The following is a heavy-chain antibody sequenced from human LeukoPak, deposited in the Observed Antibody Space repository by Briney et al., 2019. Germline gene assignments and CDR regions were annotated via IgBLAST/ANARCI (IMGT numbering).Heavy chain of an antibody. J-gene: IGHJ4*02. Sequence: SETLSLTCTVSGGSISSYYWSWIRQPAGKGLEWIGRIYTSGSTNYNPSLKSRVTISVDTSKNQFSLKLSSVTAADTAVYYCAREAYYDSSGYFDYWGQGTLVTVSS. D-gene: IGHD3-22*01. CDR2: IYTSGST. CDR3: AREAYYDSSGYFDY. V-gene: IGHV4-4*07. CDR1: GGSISSYY.